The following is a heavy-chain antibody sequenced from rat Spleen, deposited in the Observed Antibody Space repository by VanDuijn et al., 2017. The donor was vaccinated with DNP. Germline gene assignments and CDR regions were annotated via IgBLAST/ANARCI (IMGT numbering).Heavy chain of an antibody. Sequence: EVQLVESGGGLVQPGRSLKLSCAASGFTFSDYYMAWVRQAPTKGLEWVAYISYDGGSNYNGDSVKGRFTISRDNAKSTLYLQMNSLRSEDTATYYCAKDRDGGYAMDAWGQGTSVTVSS. D-gene: IGHD1-11*01. CDR2: ISYDGGSN. CDR3: AKDRDGGYAMDA. CDR1: GFTFSDYY. V-gene: IGHV5-20*01. J-gene: IGHJ4*01.